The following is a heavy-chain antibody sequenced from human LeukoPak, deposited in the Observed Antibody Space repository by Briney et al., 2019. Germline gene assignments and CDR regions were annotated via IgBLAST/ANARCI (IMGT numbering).Heavy chain of an antibody. V-gene: IGHV3-21*01. Sequence: GGSLRLSCAASGFTFSSYSMSWVRQAPGKGLEWVSSISSSSSYIYYADSVKGRFTISRDNAKNSLYLQMNSLRAEDTAVYYCALVHVEGYCSSTSCYAFDYWGQGTLVTVSS. CDR2: ISSSSSYI. J-gene: IGHJ4*02. D-gene: IGHD2-2*01. CDR1: GFTFSSYS. CDR3: ALVHVEGYCSSTSCYAFDY.